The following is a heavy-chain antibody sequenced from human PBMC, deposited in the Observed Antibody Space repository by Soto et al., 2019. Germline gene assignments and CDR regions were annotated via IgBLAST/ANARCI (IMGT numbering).Heavy chain of an antibody. D-gene: IGHD3-16*01. V-gene: IGHV1-8*01. CDR1: GYSFTNND. CDR3: ARMATFGSLNWFDP. J-gene: IGHJ5*02. CDR2: MNPGSGDT. Sequence: ASVKVSCKASGYSFTNNDVSWVRQATGQGLEWMGWMNPGSGDTGYAQKFQGRVTMTRDISIATAYMELSSLRSDDTAIYYCARMATFGSLNWFDPWGQGTLVTV.